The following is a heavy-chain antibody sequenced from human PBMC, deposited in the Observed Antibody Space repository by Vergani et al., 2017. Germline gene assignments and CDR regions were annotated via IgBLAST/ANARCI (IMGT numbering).Heavy chain of an antibody. D-gene: IGHD3-3*01. CDR3: ACESRVWSGYYYYYYMDG. J-gene: IGHJ6*03. CDR1: GGSISSYY. Sequence: VQLQESGPGLVKPSETLSLTCTVSGGSISSYYWSWIRQPPGQGLEWIGYIYYSGCTNYNPSLTSRVTFSVDTSKNQFSLKLSSVTAADTAVYYCACESRVWSGYYYYYYMDGGGKGNTVTVSS. CDR2: IYYSGCT. V-gene: IGHV4-59*08.